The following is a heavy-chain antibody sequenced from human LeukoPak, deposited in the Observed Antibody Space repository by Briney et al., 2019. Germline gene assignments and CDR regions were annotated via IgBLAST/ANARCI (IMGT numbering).Heavy chain of an antibody. Sequence: GGSLRLSCAASGFTFSSYAMHWVRQAPGKGPEWVANIKQDGSQRYYVDSVRGRFTISRDNAKNSLFLQMNGLRAEDRAVYYCARRGGSSSRRSPIDYWGQGTLVTVSS. CDR1: GFTFSSYA. CDR2: IKQDGSQR. V-gene: IGHV3-7*01. J-gene: IGHJ4*02. D-gene: IGHD6-6*01. CDR3: ARRGGSSSRRSPIDY.